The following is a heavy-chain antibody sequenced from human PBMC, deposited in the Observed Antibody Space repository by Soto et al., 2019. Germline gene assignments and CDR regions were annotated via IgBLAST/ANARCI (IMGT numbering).Heavy chain of an antibody. J-gene: IGHJ2*01. Sequence: EVQLVESGGGLGKPGGSLRLSCAASGFAFSYAWMNWVRQAPGKGLEWVGRIKSKIAIGTTDYAAPVKGRFTMSRDDSRNTLYLEMNSLKTDDTVVYYCTTDCGTTSCYGDGYFDLWGRGTLVTVSS. D-gene: IGHD2-2*01. CDR2: IKSKIAIGTT. V-gene: IGHV3-15*01. CDR3: TTDCGTTSCYGDGYFDL. CDR1: GFAFSYAW.